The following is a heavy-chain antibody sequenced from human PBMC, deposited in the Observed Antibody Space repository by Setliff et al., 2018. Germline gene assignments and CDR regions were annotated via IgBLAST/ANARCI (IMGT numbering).Heavy chain of an antibody. D-gene: IGHD4-17*01. V-gene: IGHV4-38-2*01. CDR3: ARGRLLYVGDSHYFDN. J-gene: IGHJ4*02. Sequence: SETLSLTCAVSGASIRNNYYWGWIRQSPGTGLEWIGSIFYNGMAYYNPSLKSRVTISLDTSKNQFSLQLTSVTAADTAVYYYARGRLLYVGDSHYFDNWGQGTLVTVSS. CDR2: IFYNGMA. CDR1: GASIRNNYY.